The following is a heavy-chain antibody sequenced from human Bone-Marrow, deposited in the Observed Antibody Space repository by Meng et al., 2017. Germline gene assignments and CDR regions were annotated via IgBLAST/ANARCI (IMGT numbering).Heavy chain of an antibody. CDR3: ARGEGGWYAYYYYGMDV. CDR1: GFTFSSYS. D-gene: IGHD6-19*01. V-gene: IGHV3-21*01. CDR2: ISSSSSYI. J-gene: IGHJ6*02. Sequence: GESLKISCAASGFTFSSYSMNWVRQAPGKGLEWVSSISSSSSYIYYADSVEGRFTISRDNAKNSLYLQMNSLRAEDTAVYYCARGEGGWYAYYYYGMDVWGQGTTVTVSS.